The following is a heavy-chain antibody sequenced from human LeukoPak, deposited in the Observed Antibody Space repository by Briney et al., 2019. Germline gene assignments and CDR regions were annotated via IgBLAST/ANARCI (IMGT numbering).Heavy chain of an antibody. V-gene: IGHV1-2*04. J-gene: IGHJ3*02. CDR2: INPNSGGT. CDR3: ARRYLNDAFDI. Sequence: GASVKVSCKASGYTFTGYYMHWVRQAPGQGLEWMGWINPNSGGTNYTQKFQGWVTMTRDTSISTAYMELSRLRSDDTAVYYCARRYLNDAFDIWGQGTMVTVSS. D-gene: IGHD2/OR15-2a*01. CDR1: GYTFTGYY.